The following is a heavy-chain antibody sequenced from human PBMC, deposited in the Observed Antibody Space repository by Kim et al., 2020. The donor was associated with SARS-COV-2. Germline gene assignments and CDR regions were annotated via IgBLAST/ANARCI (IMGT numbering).Heavy chain of an antibody. Sequence: GESLKISCKGSGYSFTNYWIGWVRQKPGKGLEWMGIIYPGDSNTRYSPAFQGQVTMSADKSISTAYLQWSSLKASDTAMYYFMRLEGYSRGEDYWGQGTLVTVSA. CDR2: IYPGDSNT. CDR3: MRLEGYSRGEDY. V-gene: IGHV5-51*01. J-gene: IGHJ4*02. CDR1: GYSFTNYW. D-gene: IGHD3-22*01.